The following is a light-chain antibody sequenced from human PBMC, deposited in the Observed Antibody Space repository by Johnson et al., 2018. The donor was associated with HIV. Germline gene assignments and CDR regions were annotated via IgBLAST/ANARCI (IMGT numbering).Light chain of an antibody. CDR1: SSNIGNNY. CDR3: GTWDSSLSAGF. V-gene: IGLV1-51*02. Sequence: QSVLTQPPSVSAAPGQKVTISCSGSSSNIGNNYISWYQQHPGTAPKLLIYENNKRPSGIPDRFSGSKSGTSATLGITGLQTGDEADYYCGTWDSSLSAGFFGTGTKVTVL. J-gene: IGLJ1*01. CDR2: ENN.